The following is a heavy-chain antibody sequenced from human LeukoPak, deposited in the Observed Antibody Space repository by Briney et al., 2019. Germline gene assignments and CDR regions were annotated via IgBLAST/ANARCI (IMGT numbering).Heavy chain of an antibody. V-gene: IGHV3-13*05. J-gene: IGHJ4*02. CDR1: GLTFSRYD. CDR3: ARVKGGCSGGSCNKSFDY. Sequence: GGSLRLSCAASGLTFSRYDMHWVRQATGKGLEWVSAIGTAGDPYYPGSVKGRFTISRENAKNSLYLQMNSLRAGDTAVYYCARVKGGCSGGSCNKSFDYWGQGTLVTVSS. CDR2: IGTAGDP. D-gene: IGHD2-15*01.